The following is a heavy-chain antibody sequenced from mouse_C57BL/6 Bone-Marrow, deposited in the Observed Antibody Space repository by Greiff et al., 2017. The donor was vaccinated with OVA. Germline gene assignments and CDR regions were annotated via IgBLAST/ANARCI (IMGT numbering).Heavy chain of an antibody. J-gene: IGHJ4*01. CDR3: ARDRGLYDGYLYYAMDY. CDR2: ISYDGSN. CDR1: GYSITSGYY. V-gene: IGHV3-6*01. Sequence: EVKLQESGPGLVKPSQSLSLTCSVTGYSITSGYYWNWIRQFPGNKLEWMGYISYDGSNNYHPARKNRISINRDTAKKQCFLKLNSVTTEDTATYYCARDRGLYDGYLYYAMDYWGQGTSVTVSS. D-gene: IGHD2-3*01.